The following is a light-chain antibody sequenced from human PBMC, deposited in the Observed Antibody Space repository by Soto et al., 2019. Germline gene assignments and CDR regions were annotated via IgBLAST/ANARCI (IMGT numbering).Light chain of an antibody. J-gene: IGKJ2*01. CDR2: GAS. V-gene: IGKV3-20*01. CDR1: QSVSSRY. Sequence: EIGLTQSPGTLSLSPGERATLSCRASQSVSSRYLAWYQQKPGQAPRVLIYGASNRATGIPDRFSGSGSGTDFTLTISRLEPEDFAVYFCQQYGSSPPFTFGQGTKVEIK. CDR3: QQYGSSPPFT.